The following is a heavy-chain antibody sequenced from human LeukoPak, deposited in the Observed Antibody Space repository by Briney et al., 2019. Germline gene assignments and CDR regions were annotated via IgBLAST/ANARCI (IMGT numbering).Heavy chain of an antibody. D-gene: IGHD3-22*01. Sequence: GGSLRLSCAASGFTFSTYAVNWVRQAPGKGLEWVSTISGSGDSTYYADSVKGRFTISRDNSKNTLYLQMNSLRAEDTAVYYCAKLPTYYYESSGYYHFDNWGQGTLVTVSS. J-gene: IGHJ4*02. CDR3: AKLPTYYYESSGYYHFDN. CDR2: ISGSGDST. CDR1: GFTFSTYA. V-gene: IGHV3-23*01.